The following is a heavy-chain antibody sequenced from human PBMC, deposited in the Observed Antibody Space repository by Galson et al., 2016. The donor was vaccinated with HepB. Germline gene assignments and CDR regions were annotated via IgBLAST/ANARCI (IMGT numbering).Heavy chain of an antibody. CDR3: ARRPGNTGQRDVFDV. V-gene: IGHV4-34*01. J-gene: IGHJ3*01. CDR1: SGPFNDYL. CDR2: INHSGST. Sequence: SETLSLTCSVYSGPFNDYLWNWIRQPPGKGLEWIGEINHSGSTYYVPSLRSRVSMSIDTSKNQFSLRLTSVTAADTAIYYCARRPGNTGQRDVFDVWGQGTMISVSS. D-gene: IGHD2-8*02.